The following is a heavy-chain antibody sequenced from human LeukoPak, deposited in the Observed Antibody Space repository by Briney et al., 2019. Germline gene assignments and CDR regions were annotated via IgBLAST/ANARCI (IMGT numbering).Heavy chain of an antibody. CDR3: ARGKRAVAGYRYYYYYMDV. J-gene: IGHJ6*03. Sequence: SETLSLTCTVSGVSISSSNSYWGWIRQPPGKGLEWIGSIYYSGNTYYNASLKSQVSISIDTSKNQFSLRLTSVTAADTAVYYCARGKRAVAGYRYYYYYMDVWGKGTTVTISS. CDR1: GVSISSSNSY. V-gene: IGHV4-39*01. D-gene: IGHD6-19*01. CDR2: IYYSGNT.